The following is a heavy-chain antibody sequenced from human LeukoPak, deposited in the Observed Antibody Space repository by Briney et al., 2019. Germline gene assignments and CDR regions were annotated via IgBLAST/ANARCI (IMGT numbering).Heavy chain of an antibody. CDR1: GYTFTSYG. Sequence: ASVKVSCKASGYTFTSYGISWVRQAPGQGLEWMGWISAYNGNTNYAQKLQGRVTMTTDTPTSTAYMELRSLRSDDTAVYYCARAPNFGVVIGPDYWGQGTLVTVSS. CDR3: ARAPNFGVVIGPDY. J-gene: IGHJ4*02. D-gene: IGHD3-3*01. V-gene: IGHV1-18*01. CDR2: ISAYNGNT.